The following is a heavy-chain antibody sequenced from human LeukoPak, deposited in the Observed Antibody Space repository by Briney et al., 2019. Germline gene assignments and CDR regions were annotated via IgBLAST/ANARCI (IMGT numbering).Heavy chain of an antibody. Sequence: PGGSLRLSSAASGLTFNNAWMSWVRQAPGKGLEWVGRIISRADGGTTDTAAPVKGRFTISRDDSKNTLYLQMNSLKTEDTAVYYCTTTAGRWPYSFDYWGQGTLVSVSS. D-gene: IGHD4-23*01. CDR2: IISRADGGTT. J-gene: IGHJ4*02. V-gene: IGHV3-15*01. CDR3: TTTAGRWPYSFDY. CDR1: GLTFNNAW.